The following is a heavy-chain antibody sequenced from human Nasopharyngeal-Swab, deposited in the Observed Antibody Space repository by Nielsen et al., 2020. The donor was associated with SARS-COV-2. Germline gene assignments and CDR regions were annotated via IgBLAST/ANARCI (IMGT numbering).Heavy chain of an antibody. CDR3: ARGLPTTVVTPSEYFQH. J-gene: IGHJ1*01. Sequence: SETLSLTCTVSGGSISSSSYYWGWIRQPPGKGLEWIGSIYYSGSTNYNPSLKSRVTISVDTSKNQFSLKLSSVTAADTAVYYCARGLPTTVVTPSEYFQHWGQGTLVTVSS. V-gene: IGHV4-39*07. CDR1: GGSISSSSYY. D-gene: IGHD4-23*01. CDR2: IYYSGST.